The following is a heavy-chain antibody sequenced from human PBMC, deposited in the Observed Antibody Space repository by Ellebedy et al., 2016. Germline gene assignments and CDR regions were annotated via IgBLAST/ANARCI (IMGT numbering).Heavy chain of an antibody. CDR2: IIPIFGTA. D-gene: IGHD3-10*01. CDR1: RGTFSSYA. CDR3: ARDLEGGYYGSGSYLGGYGMDV. Sequence: SVKVSXKASRGTFSSYAISWVRQAPGQGLEWMGGIIPIFGTANYAQKFQGRVTITADESTSTAYMELSSLRSEDTAVYYCARDLEGGYYGSGSYLGGYGMDVWGQGTTVTVSS. J-gene: IGHJ6*02. V-gene: IGHV1-69*13.